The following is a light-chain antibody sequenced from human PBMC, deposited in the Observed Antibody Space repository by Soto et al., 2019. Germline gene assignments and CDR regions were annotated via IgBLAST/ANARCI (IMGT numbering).Light chain of an antibody. V-gene: IGKV3D-15*01. Sequence: EVVLTQSPVTLSLSPGERATLSCRASQSFRGLLAWYQQKPGQAPRLLIYDAYNRATGIPPRFSGSGSGTEFTLTISSLQSEDFAVYYCQQYDDWPLTFGQGTRLEIK. CDR1: QSFRGL. CDR2: DAY. CDR3: QQYDDWPLT. J-gene: IGKJ5*01.